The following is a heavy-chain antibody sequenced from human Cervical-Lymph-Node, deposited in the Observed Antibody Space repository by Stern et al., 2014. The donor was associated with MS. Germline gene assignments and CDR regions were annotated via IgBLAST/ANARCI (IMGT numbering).Heavy chain of an antibody. D-gene: IGHD2-21*01. CDR1: GGSISSGGSS. V-gene: IGHV4-30-2*01. CDR3: ARGGVIYTQDRNGFDV. CDR2: IYHSGST. J-gene: IGHJ3*01. Sequence: QVQLVESGSGQAKPSQTLSLTCAVSGGSISSGGSSWNWIRQPPGKGLEWIGFIYHSGSTYYNPSLKGRVFISVDTSKNHFALTLRSVTAADTAVYYCARGGVIYTQDRNGFDVWGQGTMVTVSS.